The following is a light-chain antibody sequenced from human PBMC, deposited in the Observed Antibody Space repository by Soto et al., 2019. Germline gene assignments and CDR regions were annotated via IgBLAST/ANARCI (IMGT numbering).Light chain of an antibody. V-gene: IGLV2-14*03. CDR3: NSYTSSSTYV. J-gene: IGLJ1*01. Sequence: QSVLTQPASVSGSPGQSITISCTGTSSVVGGFNYVSWYQQHPGKAPKLMIYDVTNRPSGVSYRFSGSKSGNTASLTISGLQAEDEADYYCNSYTSSSTYVFGTGTMVTVL. CDR2: DVT. CDR1: SSVVGGFNY.